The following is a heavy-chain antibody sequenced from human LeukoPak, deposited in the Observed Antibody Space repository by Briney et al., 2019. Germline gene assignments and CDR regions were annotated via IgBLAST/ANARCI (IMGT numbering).Heavy chain of an antibody. CDR2: IYYSGST. V-gene: IGHV4-31*11. J-gene: IGHJ4*02. CDR3: AVAGIAFDY. D-gene: IGHD6-19*01. Sequence: SETLSLTCAVYGGSFSGYYWSWIRQHPGKGLEWIGYIYYSGSTYYNPSLKSRVTISVDTSKNQFSLKLSSVTAADTAVYYCAVAGIAFDYWGQGTLVTVSS. CDR1: GGSFSGYY.